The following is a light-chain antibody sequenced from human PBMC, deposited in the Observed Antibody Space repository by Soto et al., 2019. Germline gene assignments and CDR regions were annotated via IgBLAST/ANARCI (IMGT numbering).Light chain of an antibody. Sequence: DIEMTQSPSALAASLGDRVTITCRASQSINKCMAWYQLKPGKAPQLLIYKASSLXSGVPSRFSGSGSGTQLTLTISSLQPEDFATYSCQQSFSPLTFGGGTHQLTFGGGTKVDIK. CDR3: QQSFSPLTFGGGTHQLT. CDR1: QSINKC. CDR2: KAS. J-gene: IGKJ4*01. V-gene: IGKV1-5*03.